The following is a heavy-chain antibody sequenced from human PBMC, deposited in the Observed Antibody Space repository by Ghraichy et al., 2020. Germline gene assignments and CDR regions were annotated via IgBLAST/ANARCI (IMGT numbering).Heavy chain of an antibody. D-gene: IGHD4-17*01. CDR2: FNNVNGNT. J-gene: IGHJ6*02. CDR1: GYTFASYG. V-gene: IGHV1-18*04. Sequence: ASVKVSCKASGYTFASYGITWVRQAPGQGLEWMGWFNNVNGNTNYAQELQGRVTLTTDTSTNTDYMELSSLRSDDTAVYYCARGTAPNVYYGMDVWGQGTTVTVSS. CDR3: ARGTAPNVYYGMDV.